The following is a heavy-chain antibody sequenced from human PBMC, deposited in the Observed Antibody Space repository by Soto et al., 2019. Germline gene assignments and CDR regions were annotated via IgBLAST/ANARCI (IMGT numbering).Heavy chain of an antibody. Sequence: GASVKVSCKASGYTFTSYGISWVRQAPGQGLEWMGWISAYNGNTNYAQKLQGRVTMTTDTSTSTAYMELRSLRSDDTAVYYCRVLAVAGTRNLSSEAWGQGTLVTVSS. D-gene: IGHD6-19*01. CDR2: ISAYNGNT. CDR3: RVLAVAGTRNLSSEA. V-gene: IGHV1-18*04. J-gene: IGHJ5*02. CDR1: GYTFTSYG.